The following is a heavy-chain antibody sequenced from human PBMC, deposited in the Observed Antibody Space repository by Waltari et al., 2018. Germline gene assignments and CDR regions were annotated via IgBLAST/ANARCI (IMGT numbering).Heavy chain of an antibody. Sequence: RLQESGPGRMKPSETLSLICTVSGASISISTHYWGWIRQNPGMGPEWIGSVHYTGKTYNNPSLESRVSLSVDTSKNLFSLELTSVTAADTATYFCARSFGGSGSYKFDTWGRGILVSVSS. CDR2: VHYTGKT. CDR1: GASISISTHY. D-gene: IGHD3-10*01. V-gene: IGHV4-39*02. CDR3: ARSFGGSGSYKFDT. J-gene: IGHJ4*02.